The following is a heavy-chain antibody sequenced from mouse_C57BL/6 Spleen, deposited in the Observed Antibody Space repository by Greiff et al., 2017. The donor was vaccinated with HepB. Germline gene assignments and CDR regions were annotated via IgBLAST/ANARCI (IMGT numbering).Heavy chain of an antibody. CDR2: INPNNGGT. D-gene: IGHD1-1*01. J-gene: IGHJ3*01. CDR3: ARDSYYYGSSYSRFAY. Sequence: EVQLQQSGPELVKPGASVKISCKASGYTFTDYYMNWVKQSHGKSLEWIGDINPNNGGTSYNQKFKGKATLTVDKSSSTAYMELRSLTSEDSAVYYCARDSYYYGSSYSRFAYWGQGTLVTVSA. CDR1: GYTFTDYY. V-gene: IGHV1-26*01.